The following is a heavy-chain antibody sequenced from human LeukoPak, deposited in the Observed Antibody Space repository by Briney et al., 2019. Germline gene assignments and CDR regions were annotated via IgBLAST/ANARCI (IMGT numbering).Heavy chain of an antibody. CDR1: GGTFSSYA. V-gene: IGHV1-69*13. J-gene: IGHJ4*02. D-gene: IGHD3-10*01. Sequence: SVKVSCKASGGTFSSYAISWVRQAPGQGLEWMGGIIPIFGTANYAQKFQGRVTITADESTSTAYMELSSLRSEDTAVYYCARVHGSGSYYEAWGQGTLVTVSS. CDR2: IIPIFGTA. CDR3: ARVHGSGSYYEA.